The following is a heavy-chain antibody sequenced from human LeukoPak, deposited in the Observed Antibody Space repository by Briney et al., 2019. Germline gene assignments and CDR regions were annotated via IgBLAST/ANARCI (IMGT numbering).Heavy chain of an antibody. Sequence: GGSLRLSCAASGFTFSSYAMSWVRQAPGKGLEWVSSSGDNTRYADSVKGRFTISRDDSKNTLDLQMNGLRAEDTAVYYCAKSWRYYDSSNYYAFDIWGQGTMVTVSS. V-gene: IGHV3-23*01. J-gene: IGHJ3*02. CDR3: AKSWRYYDSSNYYAFDI. CDR2: SGDNT. D-gene: IGHD3-22*01. CDR1: GFTFSSYA.